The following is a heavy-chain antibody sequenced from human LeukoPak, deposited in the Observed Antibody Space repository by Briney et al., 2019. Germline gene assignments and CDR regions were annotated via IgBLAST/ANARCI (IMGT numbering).Heavy chain of an antibody. CDR2: INTNTGNP. Sequence: ASVKVSCKASGYTFTSYYMHWVRQAPGQGLEWMGWINTNTGNPTYAQGFTGRFVFSLDTPVSTAYLQISSLKAEDTAVYYCARDRGSSGWFVYWGQGTLVTVSS. CDR3: ARDRGSSGWFVY. J-gene: IGHJ5*01. CDR1: GYTFTSYY. V-gene: IGHV7-4-1*02. D-gene: IGHD6-19*01.